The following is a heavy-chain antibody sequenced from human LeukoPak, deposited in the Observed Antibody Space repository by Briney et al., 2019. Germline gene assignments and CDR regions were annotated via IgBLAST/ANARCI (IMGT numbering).Heavy chain of an antibody. J-gene: IGHJ6*02. Sequence: SETLSLTCAVYGGSFRGYYWSWIRQPPGKGLEWIGEINHSGSTNYNPSLKSRVTISVDTSKNQFSLKLSSVTAADTAVYYCARIPWYQLLYVDYYYYGMDVWGQGTTVTVSS. CDR2: INHSGST. CDR1: GGSFRGYY. V-gene: IGHV4-34*01. D-gene: IGHD2-2*02. CDR3: ARIPWYQLLYVDYYYYGMDV.